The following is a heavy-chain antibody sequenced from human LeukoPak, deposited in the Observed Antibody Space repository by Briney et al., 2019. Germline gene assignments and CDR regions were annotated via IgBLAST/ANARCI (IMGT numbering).Heavy chain of an antibody. D-gene: IGHD3-3*01. Sequence: SVKVSCKASGYTFTSYDINWVRQATGQGLEWMGWMNPNSGNTGYAQKFQGRVTMTRNTSISTAYMELSSLRSEDTAVYYCARVGVGITIFGVVIRSYYFDYWGQGTLVTVSS. CDR1: GYTFTSYD. CDR2: MNPNSGNT. J-gene: IGHJ4*02. V-gene: IGHV1-8*01. CDR3: ARVGVGITIFGVVIRSYYFDY.